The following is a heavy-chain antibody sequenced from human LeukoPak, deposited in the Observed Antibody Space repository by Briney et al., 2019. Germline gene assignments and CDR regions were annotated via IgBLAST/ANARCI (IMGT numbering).Heavy chain of an antibody. J-gene: IGHJ4*02. CDR1: GFTFGSYW. D-gene: IGHD6-6*01. Sequence: GGSLRLSCAASGFTFGSYWMHWVRQAPGKGLVRVSRINTDGSTTTYADSVKGRFRISRDSARNTLYLQMNSLRAEDTAVYYCARGSYSSSSLPFDYWGQGTLVTVSS. CDR2: INTDGSTT. CDR3: ARGSYSSSSLPFDY. V-gene: IGHV3-74*01.